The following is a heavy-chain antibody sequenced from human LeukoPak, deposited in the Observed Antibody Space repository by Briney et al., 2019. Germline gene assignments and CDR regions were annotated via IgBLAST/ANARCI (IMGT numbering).Heavy chain of an antibody. Sequence: SETLSLTCTVSGGSISSSSYYWGWIRQPPGKGLEWIGSIYYSGSTYHNPSLKSRVTISVDTSKNQFSLKLSSVTAADTAVYYCARHARHRQLVPDYWGQGTLVTVSS. V-gene: IGHV4-39*01. J-gene: IGHJ4*02. CDR3: ARHARHRQLVPDY. D-gene: IGHD6-13*01. CDR1: GGSISSSSYY. CDR2: IYYSGST.